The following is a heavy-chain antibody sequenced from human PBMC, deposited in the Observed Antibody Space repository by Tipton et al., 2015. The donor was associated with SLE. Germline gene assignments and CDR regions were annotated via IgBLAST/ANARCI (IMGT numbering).Heavy chain of an antibody. Sequence: SLRLSCAASGFTFSNYWMNWVRQAPGKGLEWVSYISSNGGRIYYADSVKGRFIISRDNAKNSLSLQMDSLRAEDTAVYYCARGRSSSSPNYFYYYMDVWGKGTTVTVSS. CDR2: ISSNGGRI. J-gene: IGHJ6*03. D-gene: IGHD6-6*01. V-gene: IGHV3-21*05. CDR3: ARGRSSSSPNYFYYYMDV. CDR1: GFTFSNYW.